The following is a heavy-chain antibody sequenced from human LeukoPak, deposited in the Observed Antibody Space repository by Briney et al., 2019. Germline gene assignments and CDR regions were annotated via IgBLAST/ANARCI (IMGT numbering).Heavy chain of an antibody. J-gene: IGHJ4*02. CDR3: AYSGVDY. Sequence: GGSLRLSCTASGFTFSSYTMSWVRQAPGKGLKWVSTITTGGPNTYYADSVKGRFTVSRDDSKNTLYLQMNSLRAEDTAVYYCAYSGVDYWGQGTLVTVSS. CDR2: ITTGGPNT. D-gene: IGHD6-19*01. CDR1: GFTFSSYT. V-gene: IGHV3-23*01.